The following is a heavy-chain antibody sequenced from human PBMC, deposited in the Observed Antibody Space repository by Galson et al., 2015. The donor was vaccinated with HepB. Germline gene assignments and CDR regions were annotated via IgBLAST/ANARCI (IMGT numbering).Heavy chain of an antibody. D-gene: IGHD2-2*02. CDR3: AKGRRAGSSSSWYNY. Sequence: ETLSLTCVVSGGSISTNNWWSWLRQRPGKGLEWIGDIWHTVTTNYNTSLESRLTMSLDRSKKQFSLNLTSVSAADTVVYYCAKGRRAGSSSSWYNYWGQGILVTVSS. J-gene: IGHJ4*02. CDR2: IWHTVTT. CDR1: GGSISTNNW. V-gene: IGHV4/OR15-8*02.